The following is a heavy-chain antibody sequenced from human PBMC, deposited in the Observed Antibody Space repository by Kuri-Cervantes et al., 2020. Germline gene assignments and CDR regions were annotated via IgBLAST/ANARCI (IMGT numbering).Heavy chain of an antibody. CDR3: ARDSILTGTYYGMDV. V-gene: IGHV3-30*07. CDR1: GFTLSSYA. Sequence: GGSLRLSCAASGFTLSSYAMHWVRQAPGRGLEWVAVISYDGSNKYYADSVKGRFTISRDNSKNTLYLQMNSLRAEDTAVYYCARDSILTGTYYGMDVWGQGTTVTVSS. CDR2: ISYDGSNK. J-gene: IGHJ6*02. D-gene: IGHD3-9*01.